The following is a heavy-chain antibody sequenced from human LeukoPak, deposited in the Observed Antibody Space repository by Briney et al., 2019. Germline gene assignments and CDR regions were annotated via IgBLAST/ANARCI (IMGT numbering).Heavy chain of an antibody. CDR3: ASLPTYSCSWYRNFYYYMDV. D-gene: IGHD6-13*01. J-gene: IGHJ6*03. CDR1: GFTFSSYE. CDR2: ISSSGSTI. Sequence: PGGSLRLSCAASGFTFSSYEMNWVRQAPGKGLEWVSYISSSGSTIYYADSVKGRFTISRDNAKNSLYLQMNSLRAENTAVYYCASLPTYSCSWYRNFYYYMDVWGKGTTVTVSS. V-gene: IGHV3-48*03.